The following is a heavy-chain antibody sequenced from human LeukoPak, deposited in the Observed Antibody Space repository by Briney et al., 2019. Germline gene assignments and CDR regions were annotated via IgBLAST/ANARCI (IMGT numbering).Heavy chain of an antibody. J-gene: IGHJ4*02. CDR3: ARDRDCSGGSCYEGFDY. D-gene: IGHD2-15*01. V-gene: IGHV4-59*01. CDR2: IYYSGST. Sequence: SETLSLTCTVSGGSISSYYWSWIRQPPGKGLEWIGYIYYSGSTNYNPSLKSRVTISVDTSKNQFSLKLSSVTAADTAVYYCARDRDCSGGSCYEGFDYWGQGTLVTVSS. CDR1: GGSISSYY.